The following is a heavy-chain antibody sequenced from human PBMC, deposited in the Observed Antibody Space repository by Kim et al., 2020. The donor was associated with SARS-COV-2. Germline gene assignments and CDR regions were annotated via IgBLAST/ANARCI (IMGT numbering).Heavy chain of an antibody. D-gene: IGHD6-13*01. CDR3: ARVGGIAAAYWFDP. V-gene: IGHV1-8*01. J-gene: IGHJ5*02. CDR1: GYTFTSYD. CDR2: MNPNSGNT. Sequence: ASVKVSCKASGYTFTSYDINWVRQATGQGLEWMGWMNPNSGNTGYAQKFQGRVTMTRNTSISTAYMELSSLRSEDTAVYYCARVGGIAAAYWFDPWGQGTLVTVSS.